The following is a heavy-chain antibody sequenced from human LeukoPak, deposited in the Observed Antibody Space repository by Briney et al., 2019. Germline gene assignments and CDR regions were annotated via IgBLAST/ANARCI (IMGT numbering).Heavy chain of an antibody. CDR1: GYTFTGYY. CDR3: ASEGYCSSTSCYWGNY. D-gene: IGHD2-2*01. V-gene: IGHV1-2*06. Sequence: GASVKVSCKASGYTFTGYYMHWVRQAPGQGLEWMGRINPNSGGTNYAQKFQGRVTMTRDTSISTAYMELSRLRSDDTAVYYCASEGYCSSTSCYWGNYWGQGTLVTGSS. J-gene: IGHJ4*02. CDR2: INPNSGGT.